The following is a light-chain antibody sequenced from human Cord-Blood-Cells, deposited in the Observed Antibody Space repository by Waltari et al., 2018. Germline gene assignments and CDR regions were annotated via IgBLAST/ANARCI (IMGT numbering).Light chain of an antibody. V-gene: IGLV2-8*01. J-gene: IGLJ3*02. CDR2: EVS. CDR3: SSYAGSNWV. Sequence: QSALTQPPSASGSPGQSVTISCTGTSSDVGGYNYVSWYQQHPGKAPKLMIYEVSKQPSGVPDRFSGSKSGNTASLTVSGLQAEDEADYYCSSYAGSNWVFGGGTKLTVL. CDR1: SSDVGGYNY.